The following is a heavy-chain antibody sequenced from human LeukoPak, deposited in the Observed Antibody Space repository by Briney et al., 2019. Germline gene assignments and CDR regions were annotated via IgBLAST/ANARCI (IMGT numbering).Heavy chain of an antibody. CDR1: GFTFSTYN. CDR3: AKDLGSSSWYHFYYYGMDV. V-gene: IGHV3-23*01. J-gene: IGHJ6*02. Sequence: PGGSLRLSCAASGFTFSTYNMDWVRQAPGKGLEWVSAISGSGGSTYYADSVKGRFTISRDNSKNTLYLQMNSLRAEDTAVYYCAKDLGSSSWYHFYYYGMDVWGQGTTVTVSS. CDR2: ISGSGGST. D-gene: IGHD6-13*01.